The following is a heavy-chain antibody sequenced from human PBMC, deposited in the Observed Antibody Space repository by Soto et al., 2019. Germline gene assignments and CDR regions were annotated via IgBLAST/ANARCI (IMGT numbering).Heavy chain of an antibody. Sequence: EIQLVESEGGLVTPGGSLRLSCVASGFTFSNYSMNWVRQTPGMGLEWVSSISSSSSYIYYAHSVKGRFTISRDNAKNSLYRQRTSLRAGDTAVYYCVRDGIMTGRRGSCYSYMGDWGRGTTVTVSS. V-gene: IGHV3-21*02. CDR1: GFTFSNYS. CDR2: ISSSSSYI. CDR3: VRDGIMTGRRGSCYSYMGD. J-gene: IGHJ6*03. D-gene: IGHD1-26*01.